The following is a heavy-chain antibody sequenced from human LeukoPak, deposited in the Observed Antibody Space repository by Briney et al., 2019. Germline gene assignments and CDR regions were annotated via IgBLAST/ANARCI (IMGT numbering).Heavy chain of an antibody. CDR1: GGSFSGYY. J-gene: IGHJ5*02. V-gene: IGHV4-34*01. D-gene: IGHD2-15*01. Sequence: SETLSLTCAVYGGSFSGYYWSWIRQPPGKGLEWIGEINHSGSTNYNPSLKGRVTISVDTSKNQFSLKLSSVTAADTAVYYCARVRWPRVVDPWGQGTLVTVSS. CDR3: ARVRWPRVVDP. CDR2: INHSGST.